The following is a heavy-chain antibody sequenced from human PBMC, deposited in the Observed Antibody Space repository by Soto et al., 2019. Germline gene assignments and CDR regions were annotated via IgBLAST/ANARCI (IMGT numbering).Heavy chain of an antibody. V-gene: IGHV1-46*01. D-gene: IGHD3-22*01. CDR1: GYTFTSYY. CDR3: AREHYYDSSGYYLDDAFDI. J-gene: IGHJ3*02. Sequence: QVQLVQSGAEVKKPGASVKVSCKASGYTFTSYYMHWVRQAPGQGLEWMGIINPSGGSTSYAQKFQGRVTMTRDTSTSTVYMELSSLRSEDTAVYYCAREHYYDSSGYYLDDAFDILGQGTMVTVSS. CDR2: INPSGGST.